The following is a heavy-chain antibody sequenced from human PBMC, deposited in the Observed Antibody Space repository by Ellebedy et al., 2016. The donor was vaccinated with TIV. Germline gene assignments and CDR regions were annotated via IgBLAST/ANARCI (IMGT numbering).Heavy chain of an antibody. CDR1: GFSSRSYW. J-gene: IGHJ5*02. Sequence: GESLKISCAASGFSSRSYWVSWVRQAPGKGLEWVANIYQDGSVQYYLDSVKGRFTISRDNAINSLFLQMNSLRAGDTAVYYCARRGSYGDYAVQVNSWFDRWGRGTLVTVSS. CDR2: IYQDGSVQ. D-gene: IGHD4-17*01. V-gene: IGHV3-7*01. CDR3: ARRGSYGDYAVQVNSWFDR.